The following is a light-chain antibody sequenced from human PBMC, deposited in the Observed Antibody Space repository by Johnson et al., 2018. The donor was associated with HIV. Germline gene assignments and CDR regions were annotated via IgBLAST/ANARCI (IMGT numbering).Light chain of an antibody. V-gene: IGLV1-51*01. Sequence: QSVLTQPPSVSAAAGQKVTISCSGSSSNIGNNYVAWYQQVPGTAPKLLIYDNNRRPSGVPDRFSGSKSGTSATLGITGLQTGDEADYFCGTWDNSLGTAFFGTGTKVTVL. CDR1: SSNIGNNY. CDR2: DNN. J-gene: IGLJ1*01. CDR3: GTWDNSLGTAF.